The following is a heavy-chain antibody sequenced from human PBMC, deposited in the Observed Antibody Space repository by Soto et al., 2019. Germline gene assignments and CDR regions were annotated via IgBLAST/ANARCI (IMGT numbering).Heavy chain of an antibody. D-gene: IGHD2-2*01. CDR3: VRTRIVVVPAAAGWFDP. CDR2: ISSSGSTI. V-gene: IGHV3-11*01. J-gene: IGHJ5*02. Sequence: QVQLVESGGGLVKPGGSLRLSCAASGFTFSDYYMSWIRQAPGKGLEWVSYISSSGSTIYYADSVKGRFTISRDNAKNSLYLQMNSLRAEDTAVYYCVRTRIVVVPAAAGWFDPWGQGTLVTVSS. CDR1: GFTFSDYY.